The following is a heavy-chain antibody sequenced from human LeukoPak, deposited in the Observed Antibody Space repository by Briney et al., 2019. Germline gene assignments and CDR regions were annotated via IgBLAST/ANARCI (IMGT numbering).Heavy chain of an antibody. V-gene: IGHV1-69*13. J-gene: IGHJ3*02. D-gene: IGHD1-26*01. CDR2: IIPIFGTA. CDR1: GYDFTSHG. CDR3: ARVHRWMGEIRLGDSASDI. Sequence: SVKVSCKTSGYDFTSHGIFWVRQAPGQGLEWMGGIIPIFGTANYAQNFQGRVTITSDASRSTAYMELNSLKSDDTAMYFCARVHRWMGEIRLGDSASDIWGQGTMVIVSS.